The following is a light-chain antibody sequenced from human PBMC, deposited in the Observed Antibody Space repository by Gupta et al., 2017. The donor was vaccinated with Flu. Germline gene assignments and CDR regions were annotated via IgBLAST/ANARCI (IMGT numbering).Light chain of an antibody. Sequence: QSVLTQPPSVSGAPGQRVTISCTGTNSNIGGGHDVHWYQQSPGTAPKLLIYDNTYRPSGVPDRFSGSTSGASVSLAITGLQAEDEAHYYCQSYDNSLSGYVFGTGTKVPVL. CDR2: DNT. J-gene: IGLJ1*01. CDR3: QSYDNSLSGYV. V-gene: IGLV1-40*01. CDR1: NSNIGGGHD.